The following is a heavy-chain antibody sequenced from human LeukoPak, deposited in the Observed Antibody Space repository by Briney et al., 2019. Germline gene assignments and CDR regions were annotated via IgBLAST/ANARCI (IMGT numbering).Heavy chain of an antibody. Sequence: KPGGSLRLSCAASGFTFSTYAMSWVRLAPGKGLEWVPGISGSGGSTYYADSVKGRFTSSRDNSNNTLYVQMNSLRVEDTAVYYCAKSGGLSGSGRLAMDVWGQGTTVTVSS. D-gene: IGHD3-10*01. V-gene: IGHV3-23*01. CDR3: AKSGGLSGSGRLAMDV. CDR1: GFTFSTYA. J-gene: IGHJ6*02. CDR2: ISGSGGST.